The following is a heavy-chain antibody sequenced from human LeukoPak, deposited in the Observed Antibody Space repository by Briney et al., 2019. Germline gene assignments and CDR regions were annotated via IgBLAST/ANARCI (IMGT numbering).Heavy chain of an antibody. CDR1: GFTFSSYW. CDR2: IKQDGSDK. D-gene: IGHD6-19*01. J-gene: IGHJ4*02. Sequence: GGSLRLSCAASGFTFSSYWMSWVRQAPGEGLEWVANIKQDGSDKYYVDSVKGRFTISRDNAKNSLSLQMNSLRAEDTAVYYCARASAVAGTRDYWGQGTLVTVSS. V-gene: IGHV3-7*01. CDR3: ARASAVAGTRDY.